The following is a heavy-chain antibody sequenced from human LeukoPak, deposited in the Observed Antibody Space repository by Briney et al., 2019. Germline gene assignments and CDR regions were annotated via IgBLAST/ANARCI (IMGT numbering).Heavy chain of an antibody. CDR3: ARRGSWGEPRPFDY. J-gene: IGHJ4*02. CDR2: INHRGTT. Sequence: SETLSLTCAVYGESLIGYSWSWIRQPPGKGPEWIGQINHRGTTNYNPSLESRVTISVDTSKNQFSLRLTSVTAADTAVYYCARRGSWGEPRPFDYWGQGSLVTVSS. V-gene: IGHV4-34*01. CDR1: GESLIGYS. D-gene: IGHD3-16*01.